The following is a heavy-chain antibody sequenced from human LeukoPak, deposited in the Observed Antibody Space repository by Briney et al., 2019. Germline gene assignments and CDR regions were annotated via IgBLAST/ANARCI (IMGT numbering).Heavy chain of an antibody. CDR1: GFTFSPYW. CDR2: TNSGSSI. D-gene: IGHD5-12*01. CDR3: ARDGYGLRMDV. J-gene: IGHJ6*02. Sequence: GGSLRLSCAASGFTFSPYWMHWVRQAPGKGLVWVSRTNSGSSIIYADSVKGRFIISRDNAKNTLYLQMNSLRAEDTAVYYCARDGYGLRMDVWAQGTTVIVSS. V-gene: IGHV3-74*01.